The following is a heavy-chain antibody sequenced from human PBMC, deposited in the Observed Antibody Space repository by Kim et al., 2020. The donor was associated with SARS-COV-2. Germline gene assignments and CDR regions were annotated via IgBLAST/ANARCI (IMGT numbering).Heavy chain of an antibody. Sequence: NPSPKSRVTISVDKSKNQFSLKLSSVTAADTAVYYCARTCIAAAGPIDYWGQGTLVTVSS. D-gene: IGHD6-13*01. V-gene: IGHV4-4*02. CDR3: ARTCIAAAGPIDY. J-gene: IGHJ4*02.